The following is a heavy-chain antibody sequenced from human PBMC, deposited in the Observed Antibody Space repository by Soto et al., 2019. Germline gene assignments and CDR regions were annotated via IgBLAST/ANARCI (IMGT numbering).Heavy chain of an antibody. CDR2: IYYSGST. Sequence: SEMLSLTCTVSGGSISSSSYFWGWIRQPPGKGLEWIGSIYYSGSTYYNPSLKSRVTVSVDTSKNQFSLKLSSVTAADTAVYYCARHPSNFWFDPWGQGTLVTVSS. V-gene: IGHV4-39*01. CDR3: ARHPSNFWFDP. CDR1: GGSISSSSYF. J-gene: IGHJ5*02. D-gene: IGHD4-4*01.